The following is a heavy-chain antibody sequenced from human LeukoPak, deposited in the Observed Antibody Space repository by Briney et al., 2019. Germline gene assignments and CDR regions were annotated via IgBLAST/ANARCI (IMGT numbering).Heavy chain of an antibody. CDR1: GFTFSSYG. Sequence: PGGSLRLSCAASGFTFSSYGMHWVRQAPGKGLEWVALISYDGSNKYYADSVKGRFTISRDTSKNTLYLQMSSLRVEDTAVYYCAGDSYGYGLRFDYWGQGTLVTVSS. CDR2: ISYDGSNK. J-gene: IGHJ4*02. CDR3: AGDSYGYGLRFDY. V-gene: IGHV3-30*03. D-gene: IGHD5-18*01.